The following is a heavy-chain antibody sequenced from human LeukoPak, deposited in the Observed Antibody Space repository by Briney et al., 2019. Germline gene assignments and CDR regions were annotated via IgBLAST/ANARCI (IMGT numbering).Heavy chain of an antibody. J-gene: IGHJ4*02. CDR2: INAGNGNT. Sequence: ASVKVSCKASGYTFTSYAMHWVRQAPGQRLEWMGWINAGNGNTKYSQEFQGRVTMTRDTSISTAYMELSRLRSDDTAVYYCARDPSDSGWYDKDYWGQGTLVTVSS. CDR1: GYTFTSYA. CDR3: ARDPSDSGWYDKDY. V-gene: IGHV1-3*01. D-gene: IGHD6-19*01.